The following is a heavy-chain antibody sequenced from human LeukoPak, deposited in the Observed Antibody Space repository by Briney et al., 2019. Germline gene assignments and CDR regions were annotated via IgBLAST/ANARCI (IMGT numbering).Heavy chain of an antibody. CDR1: GFSVSSND. J-gene: IGHJ6*02. D-gene: IGHD5-18*01. V-gene: IGHV3-53*01. CDR2: IYSGGST. CDR3: ARDRGYSYVVYYGMDV. Sequence: GGSLRLSCAASGFSVSSNDMSWVRQAPGKGLEWGSVIYSGGSTYYADSVKGRFTISRDNSKNTLYLQMNSLRAEDTAVYYCARDRGYSYVVYYGMDVWGQGTTVTVSS.